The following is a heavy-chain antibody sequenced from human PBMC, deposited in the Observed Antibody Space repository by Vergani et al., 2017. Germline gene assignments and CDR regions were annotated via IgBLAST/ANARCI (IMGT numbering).Heavy chain of an antibody. D-gene: IGHD2-15*01. Sequence: QVQLQESGPGLVKPSETLSLTCTVSGGSISSYYWSWIRQPPGKGREWIANIYDRGTTNYNPSVNIRVTIAVDTSQNQFSLKLRSVTAADTAVYYCAKVAVGTGLYFDLWGRGTLVTVSS. J-gene: IGHJ2*01. CDR3: AKVAVGTGLYFDL. CDR1: GGSISSYY. CDR2: IYDRGTT. V-gene: IGHV4-59*01.